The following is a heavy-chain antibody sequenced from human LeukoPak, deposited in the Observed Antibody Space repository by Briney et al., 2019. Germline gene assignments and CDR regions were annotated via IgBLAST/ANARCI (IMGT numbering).Heavy chain of an antibody. V-gene: IGHV3-23*01. J-gene: IGHJ4*02. CDR1: GFTFSSYA. CDR2: ISGSGGST. CDR3: AKDASGVITPDYFDY. D-gene: IGHD3-10*01. Sequence: PGGSLRLSCAASGFTFSSYAMSWVRQAPGKRLEWVSAISGSGGSTYYADSVKGRFTISRDNSKNTLYLQMNSLRAEDTAVYYCAKDASGVITPDYFDYWGQGTLVTVSS.